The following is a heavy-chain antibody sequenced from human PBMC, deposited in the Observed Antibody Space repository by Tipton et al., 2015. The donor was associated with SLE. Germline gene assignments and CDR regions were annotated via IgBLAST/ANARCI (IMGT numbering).Heavy chain of an antibody. CDR1: GDSISSGYY. CDR3: ARVARGTDRNWFDP. J-gene: IGHJ5*02. Sequence: TLSLTCTVFGDSISSGYYWGWIRQPPGKGLEWIGSIYYSGSTYYNPPLKSRTTISADMSNNQFSLKLSSVTAADTAVYYCARVARGTDRNWFDPWGQGILVTVSS. CDR2: IYYSGST. D-gene: IGHD1/OR15-1a*01. V-gene: IGHV4-38-2*02.